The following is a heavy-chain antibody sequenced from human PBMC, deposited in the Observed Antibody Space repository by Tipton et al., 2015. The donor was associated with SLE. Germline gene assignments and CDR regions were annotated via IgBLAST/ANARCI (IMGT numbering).Heavy chain of an antibody. CDR1: GGSINNFY. Sequence: LRLSCTVSGGSINNFYWSWLRQPPGRGLEWIVYIYYSETTNYNPSLKSRVTISVDTSTNQFSLRLRSVTAAGTAVYYCERFIAVGRDYLDLRGRGPLPPVS. J-gene: IGHJ2*01. V-gene: IGHV4-59*01. CDR3: ERFIAVGRDYLDL. D-gene: IGHD2-15*01. CDR2: IYYSETT.